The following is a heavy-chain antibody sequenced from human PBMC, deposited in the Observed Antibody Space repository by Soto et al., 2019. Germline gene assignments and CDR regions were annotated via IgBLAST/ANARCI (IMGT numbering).Heavy chain of an antibody. J-gene: IGHJ4*02. CDR2: ISSSGETT. D-gene: IGHD6-19*01. CDR3: TKGRMAVAVAHFDS. CDR1: GFTFSTYA. V-gene: IGHV3-23*01. Sequence: GGSLRLSCAASGFTFSTYAMSWVRQSPQKGLEWVSTISSSGETTYYADSVKGRFTISRDSSKNTLDLQMNSLRADDTALYYCTKGRMAVAVAHFDSWGQGTLVTVSS.